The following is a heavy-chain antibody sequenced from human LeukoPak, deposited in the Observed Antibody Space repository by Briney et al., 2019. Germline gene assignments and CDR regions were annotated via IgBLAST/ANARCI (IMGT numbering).Heavy chain of an antibody. V-gene: IGHV3-15*01. D-gene: IGHD6-13*01. CDR3: TTDRAVAAVGDFDY. CDR1: GFTFSNAW. CDR2: IKRKSDGGTT. Sequence: GGSLRLSCAASGFTFSNAWMSWVLQAPAKGLEWVGRIKRKSDGGTTDLAAPVKGSFTISRDDSKNTQSLQMNILKADDQAVYYCTTDRAVAAVGDFDYWGQGTLVTVSS. J-gene: IGHJ4*02.